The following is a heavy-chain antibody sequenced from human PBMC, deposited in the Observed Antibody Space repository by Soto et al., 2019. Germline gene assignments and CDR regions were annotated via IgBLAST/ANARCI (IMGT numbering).Heavy chain of an antibody. Sequence: SVTLPPPCTVSGAPIHHNDYSWGWIRQTPGKGLEWIGYVYYSGSTDYIPSLKSRLSMSIDKSQNQFTLKLNSVTAADTATYYCARMSYFYDKWYFDLWGRGTLVTVS. D-gene: IGHD3-22*01. J-gene: IGHJ2*01. CDR3: ARMSYFYDKWYFDL. V-gene: IGHV4-30-4*01. CDR2: VYYSGST. CDR1: GAPIHHNDYS.